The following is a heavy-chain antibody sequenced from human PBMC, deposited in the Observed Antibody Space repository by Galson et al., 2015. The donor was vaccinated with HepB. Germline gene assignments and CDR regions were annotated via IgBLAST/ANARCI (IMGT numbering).Heavy chain of an antibody. Sequence: SVKVSCRASGYTFTSYDINWVRQATGQGLEWMGWMNPNSGNTGYAQKFQGRVTITADKSTSTAYMELSSLRSEDTAVYYCARDSGGKLWPDYWGQGTLVTVSS. CDR3: ARDSGGKLWPDY. V-gene: IGHV1-8*01. D-gene: IGHD5-18*01. J-gene: IGHJ4*02. CDR2: MNPNSGNT. CDR1: GYTFTSYD.